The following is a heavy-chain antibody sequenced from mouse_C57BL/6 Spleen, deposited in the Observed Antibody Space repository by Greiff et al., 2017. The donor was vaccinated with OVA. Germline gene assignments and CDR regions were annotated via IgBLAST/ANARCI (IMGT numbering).Heavy chain of an antibody. Sequence: VQGVESGAELVKPGASVKISCKASGYAFSSYWMNWVKQRPGKGLEWIGQIYPGDGDTNYNGKFTGKATLTADKSSSTAYMQLSSLNSEDSAVSFCARQPSVYAMDYWGQGASVTVAS. CDR2: IYPGDGDT. CDR3: ARQPSVYAMDY. CDR1: GYAFSSYW. D-gene: IGHD3-1*01. V-gene: IGHV1-80*01. J-gene: IGHJ4*01.